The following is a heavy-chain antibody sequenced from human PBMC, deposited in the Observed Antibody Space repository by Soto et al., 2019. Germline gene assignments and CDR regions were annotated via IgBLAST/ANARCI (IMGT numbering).Heavy chain of an antibody. D-gene: IGHD4-17*01. CDR3: ARDGGTTVTTVFRPYYYMDV. Sequence: ASVKVSCKASGYTFTSYGISWVRQAPGQGLEWMGWISAYNGNTNYAQKLQGRVTMTTDTSTSTAYMELRSLRSDDTAVYYCARDGGTTVTTVFRPYYYMDVWGKGTTVTVSS. CDR2: ISAYNGNT. V-gene: IGHV1-18*01. CDR1: GYTFTSYG. J-gene: IGHJ6*03.